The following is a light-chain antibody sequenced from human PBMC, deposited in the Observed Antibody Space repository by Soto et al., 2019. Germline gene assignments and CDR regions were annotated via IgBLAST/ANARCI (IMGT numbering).Light chain of an antibody. CDR2: EVS. J-gene: IGLJ1*01. CDR1: SSDVGGYNY. CDR3: GSYAGGNNYG. Sequence: QSALTQPPSASGSPGQSVTISCTGTSSDVGGYNYVSWYQQHPGKAPKLMIYEVSKRPSGVPDRFSVSKSGNTASLTVSGLQAEDEGVYYCGSYAGGNNYGFGTGTKLTVL. V-gene: IGLV2-8*01.